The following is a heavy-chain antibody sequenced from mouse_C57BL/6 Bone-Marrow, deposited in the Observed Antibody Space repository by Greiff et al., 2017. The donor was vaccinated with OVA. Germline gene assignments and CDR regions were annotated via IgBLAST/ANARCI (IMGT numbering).Heavy chain of an antibody. V-gene: IGHV5-6*01. CDR2: ISSGGSYT. Sequence: EVQLQQSGGDLVKPGGSLKLSCAASGFTFSSYGMSWVRQTPDKRLEWVATISSGGSYTYYPDSVKGRFTISRDNAKNTLYLQMSSLKSEDTAMYYCARDGKHWYFDVWGTGTTVTVSS. CDR1: GFTFSSYG. CDR3: ARDGKHWYFDV. J-gene: IGHJ1*03. D-gene: IGHD2-1*01.